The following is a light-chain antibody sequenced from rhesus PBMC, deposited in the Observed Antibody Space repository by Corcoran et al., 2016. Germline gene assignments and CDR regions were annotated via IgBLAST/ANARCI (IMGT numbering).Light chain of an antibody. V-gene: IGKV1-38*01. J-gene: IGKJ4*01. CDR3: QQRYSYPLT. CDR1: QGIRSY. CDR2: DAS. Sequence: DIQLTQSPSFLSASVGDRVTIICRASQGIRSYLAWYQQKPGRAPTFLIPDASNLQSGVPSRFSGSGSGTDITLASGSLQPEDFAVYYCQQRYSYPLTFGGGKKVESK.